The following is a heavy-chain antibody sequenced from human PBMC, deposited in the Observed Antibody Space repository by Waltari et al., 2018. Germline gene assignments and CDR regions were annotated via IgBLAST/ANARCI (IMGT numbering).Heavy chain of an antibody. J-gene: IGHJ1*01. D-gene: IGHD4-17*01. Sequence: QLQLQESGPGLVKPSETLSLTCTVSGGSISTNYNWGWIRQPPGKGLEWMGNMQYRGSTFYNPSLKSRVTISLDTSKNQFSLRLSSVGAADTAVYFCGRIAFGDDGGYFQHWGQGTLVTLSS. V-gene: IGHV4-39*01. CDR3: GRIAFGDDGGYFQH. CDR1: GGSISTNYN. CDR2: MQYRGST.